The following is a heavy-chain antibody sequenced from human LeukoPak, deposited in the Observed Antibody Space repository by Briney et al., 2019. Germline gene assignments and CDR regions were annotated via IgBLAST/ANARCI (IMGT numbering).Heavy chain of an antibody. CDR1: NSSFISHT. V-gene: IGHV1-18*01. J-gene: IGHJ6*02. CDR3: ARVPYLTVTMDV. D-gene: IGHD4-17*01. CDR2: ISAYNGNT. Sequence: ASVTVFCKASNSSFISHTISWVRQAPGQGLEWMGWISAYNGNTNYAQKLQGRVTMTTDTSTSTAYMELRSLRSDDTAVYYCARVPYLTVTMDVWGQGTTVTVSS.